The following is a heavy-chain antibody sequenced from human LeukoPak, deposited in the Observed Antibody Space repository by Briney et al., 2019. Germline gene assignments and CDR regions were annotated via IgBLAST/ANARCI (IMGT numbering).Heavy chain of an antibody. CDR2: IYYSGST. J-gene: IGHJ4*02. D-gene: IGHD6-13*01. Sequence: PSETLSLTCTVSGGSISSYYWSWIRQPPGKGLEWIGYIYYSGSTNYNPSLKSRVTISVDTSKNQFSLKLSSMTAADTAVYYCAVSSWSLETFDYWGQGTLVTVSS. CDR1: GGSISSYY. V-gene: IGHV4-59*01. CDR3: AVSSWSLETFDY.